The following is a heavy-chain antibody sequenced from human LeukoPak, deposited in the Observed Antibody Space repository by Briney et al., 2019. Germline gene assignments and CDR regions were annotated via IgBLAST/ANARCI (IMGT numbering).Heavy chain of an antibody. V-gene: IGHV1-3*01. J-gene: IGHJ4*02. Sequence: GASVKVPCKASGYTFTSYAMHWVRQAPGQRLEWMGWINAGNGNTKYSQKFQGRVTITRDTSASTAYMELSSLRSEDTAVYYCARGHYGSGSYDYWGQGTLVTVSS. CDR3: ARGHYGSGSYDY. CDR1: GYTFTSYA. CDR2: INAGNGNT. D-gene: IGHD3-10*01.